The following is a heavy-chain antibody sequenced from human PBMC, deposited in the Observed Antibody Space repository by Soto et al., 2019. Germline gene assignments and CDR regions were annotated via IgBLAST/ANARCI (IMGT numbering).Heavy chain of an antibody. CDR2: IIPIFGTA. V-gene: IGHV1-69*13. CDR1: GGTFSSYA. D-gene: IGHD6-13*01. Sequence: SVKVSCKASGGTFSSYAVSWVRQAPGQGLGWMGGIIPIFGTANYAQKFQGRVTITADESTSTAYMELSSLRSEDTAVYYCASGTIAAAYVHLDYWGQGTLVTVSS. CDR3: ASGTIAAAYVHLDY. J-gene: IGHJ4*02.